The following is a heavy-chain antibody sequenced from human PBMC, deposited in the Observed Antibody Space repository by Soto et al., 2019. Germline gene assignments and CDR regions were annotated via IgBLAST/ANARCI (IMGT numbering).Heavy chain of an antibody. CDR2: INHSGST. CDR3: ARGEYSSSLGFDY. Sequence: SETLSLSCAVYGGSFSCYYLSWIRQPTGKGLEWIGEINHSGSTNYIPSVKSRVTISVDTSKNQFSLKLSSVTAADTAVYYCARGEYSSSLGFDYWGQGTLVTVSS. J-gene: IGHJ4*02. V-gene: IGHV4-34*01. CDR1: GGSFSCYY. D-gene: IGHD6-6*01.